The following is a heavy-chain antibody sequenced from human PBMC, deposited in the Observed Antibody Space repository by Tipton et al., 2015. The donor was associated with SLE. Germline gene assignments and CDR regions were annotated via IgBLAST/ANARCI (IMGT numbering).Heavy chain of an antibody. D-gene: IGHD3-10*01. CDR3: ARKTMVRGEPGWFDP. CDR1: GGSVSSGSYY. CDR2: IYYSGST. Sequence: TLSLTCTVSGGSVSSGSYYWSWIRQPPGKGLEWIGYIYYSGSTNYNPSLKNRITMSVDRSNNQFSLNLTSVTAADTAVYYCARKTMVRGEPGWFDPWGQGTLVIGSS. V-gene: IGHV4-61*01. J-gene: IGHJ5*02.